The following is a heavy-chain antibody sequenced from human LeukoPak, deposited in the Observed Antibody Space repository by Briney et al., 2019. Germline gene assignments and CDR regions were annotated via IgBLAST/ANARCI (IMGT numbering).Heavy chain of an antibody. CDR2: IKSKTDGGTT. Sequence: AGGSLRLSCAASGFTFSNAWMSWVRQAPGKGLEWVGRIKSKTDGGTTDYAAPVKGRFTISRDDSKNTLYLQMNSLKTEDTAVYYCTTFYNCTNGVCYTWSYWGQGTLVTVSS. D-gene: IGHD2-8*01. CDR1: GFTFSNAW. V-gene: IGHV3-15*01. J-gene: IGHJ4*02. CDR3: TTFYNCTNGVCYTWSY.